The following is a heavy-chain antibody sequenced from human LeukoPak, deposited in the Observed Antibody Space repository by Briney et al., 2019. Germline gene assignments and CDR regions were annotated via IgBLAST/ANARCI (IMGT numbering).Heavy chain of an antibody. D-gene: IGHD2-21*02. CDR1: GFTFSSYE. Sequence: GGSLRLSCAASGFTFSSYEMNWVRQAPGKGLEWVSYISSSGSTIYYADSVKGRFTISRDNAKNSLYLQMNSLRAEDTAAYYCASSRMTAMGDAFDIWGQGTMVTVSS. CDR2: ISSSGSTI. V-gene: IGHV3-48*03. J-gene: IGHJ3*02. CDR3: ASSRMTAMGDAFDI.